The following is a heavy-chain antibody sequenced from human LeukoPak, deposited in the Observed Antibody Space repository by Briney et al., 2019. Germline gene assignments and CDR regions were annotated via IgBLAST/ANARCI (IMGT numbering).Heavy chain of an antibody. CDR2: ISYDGSNK. D-gene: IGHD3-22*01. V-gene: IGHV3-30*04. CDR1: GFTFSSYA. Sequence: GGSLRLSCAASGFTFSSYAMHWVRQAPGKGLEWVAVISYDGSNKYYADSVKGRFTISRDNSKNTLYLQMNSLRAEDTAVYYCARDHTPYYYDSSGLTPWGQGTLVTVSS. J-gene: IGHJ5*02. CDR3: ARDHTPYYYDSSGLTP.